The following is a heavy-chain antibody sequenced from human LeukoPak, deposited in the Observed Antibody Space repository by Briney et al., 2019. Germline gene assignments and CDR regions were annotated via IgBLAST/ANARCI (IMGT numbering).Heavy chain of an antibody. J-gene: IGHJ4*02. Sequence: PPETLSLTCTVSGGSISSYYWSWIRQPPGKGLEWIGYIYYSGSTNYNPSLKSRVTISVDTSKNQFSLKLSSVTAADTAVYYCARGRLGYCSSTSCYSLLEYYFDYWGQGTLVTVSS. V-gene: IGHV4-59*01. CDR3: ARGRLGYCSSTSCYSLLEYYFDY. D-gene: IGHD2-2*01. CDR1: GGSISSYY. CDR2: IYYSGST.